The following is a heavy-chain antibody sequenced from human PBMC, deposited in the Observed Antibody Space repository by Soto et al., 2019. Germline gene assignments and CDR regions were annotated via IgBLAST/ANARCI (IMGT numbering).Heavy chain of an antibody. D-gene: IGHD3-16*02. CDR2: IYYSGST. CDR1: GGSISTGGYY. J-gene: IGHJ4*02. V-gene: IGHV4-31*03. Sequence: QVQLQESGPGLVKPSQTLSLSCTVSGGSISTGGYYWSWIRQHPGKGLEWIAYIYYSGSTYYNPSLKSRLTISVDTSKNQFSLKLSSVTAADTAVYYCARRAGALSSSYDLYFDYWGQGTLVTVSS. CDR3: ARRAGALSSSYDLYFDY.